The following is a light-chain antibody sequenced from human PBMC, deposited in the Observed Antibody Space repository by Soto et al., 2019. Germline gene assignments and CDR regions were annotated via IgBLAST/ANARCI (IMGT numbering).Light chain of an antibody. Sequence: QSALTQPASVAGYPGQSITISCTGTSSDVGSYNLVSWYQQHPGKAPKLMIYEGSKRPSGVSNRFSGSKSGNTASLTISGLQAEDEADYYCCSYAGSSTFFYVFGTGTKVTVL. CDR1: SSDVGSYNL. CDR3: CSYAGSSTFFYV. CDR2: EGS. V-gene: IGLV2-23*03. J-gene: IGLJ1*01.